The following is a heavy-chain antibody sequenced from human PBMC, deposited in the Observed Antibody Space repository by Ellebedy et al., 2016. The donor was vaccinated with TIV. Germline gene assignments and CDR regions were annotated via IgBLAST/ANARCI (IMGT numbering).Heavy chain of an antibody. Sequence: GESLKISXAASGFTFSSHGLNWVRQAPDKGLEWVAVISYDGSNKYYADSVKGRFTISRDNSNDTLYLQVDSLRAEDTATYYCAKGITSYGDYSYFDYWGQGALVTVSS. CDR2: ISYDGSNK. V-gene: IGHV3-30*18. J-gene: IGHJ4*02. CDR3: AKGITSYGDYSYFDY. D-gene: IGHD4-17*01. CDR1: GFTFSSHG.